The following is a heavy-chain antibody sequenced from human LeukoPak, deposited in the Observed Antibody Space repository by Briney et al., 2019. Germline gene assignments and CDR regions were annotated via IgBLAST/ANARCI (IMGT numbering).Heavy chain of an antibody. V-gene: IGHV3-23*01. CDR2: ISDSGGST. D-gene: IGHD5-12*01. CDR1: GFTFSSYS. Sequence: PGGSLRLSCAASGFTFSSYSMNWVRQAPGKGLEWVSSISDSGGSTSNADSVKGRFTISKDNSKNTLYLQMNSLRAEDTAVYYCVRGGYSGYEYAFDIWGQGTVVTVSS. J-gene: IGHJ3*02. CDR3: VRGGYSGYEYAFDI.